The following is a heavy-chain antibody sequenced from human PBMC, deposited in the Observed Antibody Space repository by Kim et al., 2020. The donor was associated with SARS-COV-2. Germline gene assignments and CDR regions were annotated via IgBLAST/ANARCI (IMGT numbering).Heavy chain of an antibody. Sequence: GGSLRLSCAASGFTFSTYAMHWVRQAPGKGLEFVSSISDNGGSTYYANSVKGRFTISRGNSKNTLCLQMGSLRAEDMAVYYCARGDSGTYFYWGQGTLVTVSS. CDR2: ISDNGGST. J-gene: IGHJ4*02. CDR3: ARGDSGTYFY. D-gene: IGHD3-10*01. CDR1: GFTFSTYA. V-gene: IGHV3-64*01.